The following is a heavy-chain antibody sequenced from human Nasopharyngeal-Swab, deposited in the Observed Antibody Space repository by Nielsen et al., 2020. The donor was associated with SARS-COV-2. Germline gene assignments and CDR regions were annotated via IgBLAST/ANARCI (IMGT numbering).Heavy chain of an antibody. CDR3: AREVGRGVVPAAIYPLDSPGITAFDP. CDR1: GYNFTSYD. D-gene: IGHD2-2*02. J-gene: IGHJ5*02. V-gene: IGHV1-46*01. Sequence: ASVKVSCKASGYNFTSYDMHWVRQAPGQGLDWMGRINPSGGSTSYAQKFQGRVTMTRDKSTSTVYMELSSLGSEDTAVYYCAREVGRGVVPAAIYPLDSPGITAFDPWGQGTLVTVSS. CDR2: INPSGGST.